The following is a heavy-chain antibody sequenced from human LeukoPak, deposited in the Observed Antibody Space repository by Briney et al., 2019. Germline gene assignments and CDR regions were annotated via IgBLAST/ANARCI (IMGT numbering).Heavy chain of an antibody. CDR3: ARVPYDHHKRVQNYYYYYAMDV. Sequence: GGSLRLSCAASGFTFSSYRMTWVRQTPGKGLEWVANIKQDGSDKYYVDSVKGRFTISRDNAKNSLYLQMNSLRAEDTAVYYCARVPYDHHKRVQNYYYYYAMDVWGQGTTVTVSS. D-gene: IGHD3-22*01. J-gene: IGHJ6*02. CDR2: IKQDGSDK. V-gene: IGHV3-7*05. CDR1: GFTFSSYR.